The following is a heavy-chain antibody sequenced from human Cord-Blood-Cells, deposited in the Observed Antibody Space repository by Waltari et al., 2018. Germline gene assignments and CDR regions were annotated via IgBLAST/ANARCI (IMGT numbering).Heavy chain of an antibody. J-gene: IGHJ6*02. V-gene: IGHV4-34*01. CDR1: GGSFSGYY. CDR2: INHRGST. D-gene: IGHD6-13*01. CDR3: ARGGSSSWGDYYYYGMDV. Sequence: QVQLQQWGAGLLKPSETLSLTCAVYGGSFSGYYWSWIRQPPGKGVEWMGEINHRGSTNYTPSRKSRVTISVDASENQVSLKLSAVTAAGTAVYYCARGGSSSWGDYYYYGMDVWGQGTTVTVSS.